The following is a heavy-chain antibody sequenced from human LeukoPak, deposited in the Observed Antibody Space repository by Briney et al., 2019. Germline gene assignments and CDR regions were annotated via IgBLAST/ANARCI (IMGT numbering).Heavy chain of an antibody. CDR1: GYTFTDYY. CDR3: VRQISSY. V-gene: IGHV1-2*02. CDR2: INSNSGDT. J-gene: IGHJ1*01. D-gene: IGHD2/OR15-2a*01. Sequence: VASVKVSCKASGYTFTDYYIHWVRQAPGQRLEWMGWINSNSGDTNYAQKFQGRVTMTRDTSISTAYIELRRLTSDDTAVYYCVRQISSYWGQGTLVTVSS.